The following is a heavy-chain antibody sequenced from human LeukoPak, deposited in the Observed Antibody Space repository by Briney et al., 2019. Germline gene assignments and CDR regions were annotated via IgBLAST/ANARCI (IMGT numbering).Heavy chain of an antibody. CDR1: GGSFSGYY. V-gene: IGHV4-34*12. CDR2: IVQSGNT. Sequence: SETLSLTCAVYGGSFSGYYWSWIRQPQGRGLEWIGEIVQSGNTKYNPSLKSRVSLSVDTSKNQISLNLTSVTAADTAVYYCARFGSSTWYKGAFDIWGQGTMVTVAS. J-gene: IGHJ3*02. CDR3: ARFGSSTWYKGAFDI. D-gene: IGHD6-13*01.